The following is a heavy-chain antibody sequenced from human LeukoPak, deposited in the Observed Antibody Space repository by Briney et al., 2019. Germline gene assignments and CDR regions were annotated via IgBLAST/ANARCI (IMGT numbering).Heavy chain of an antibody. CDR2: IYTSGST. CDR1: GYSISSGYY. CDR3: AREEMATMYYYYYYMDV. D-gene: IGHD5-24*01. Sequence: SETLSLTCTVSGYSISSGYYWGRIRQPPGKGLEWIGRIYTSGSTNYNPSLKSRVTISVDTSKNQFSLKLSSVTAADTAVYYCAREEMATMYYYYYYMDVWGKGTTVTVSS. V-gene: IGHV4-38-2*02. J-gene: IGHJ6*03.